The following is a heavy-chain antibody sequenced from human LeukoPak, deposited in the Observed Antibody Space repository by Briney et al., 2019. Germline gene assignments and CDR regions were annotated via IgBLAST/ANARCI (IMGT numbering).Heavy chain of an antibody. CDR3: ARDLSIAARPAFDN. J-gene: IGHJ4*02. CDR2: FYSGGDT. CDR1: GLXVSSNY. Sequence: GGSLRLSCAASGLXVSSNYMSWVRQAPGKGLEWVSVFYSGGDTYYANSVRGRFTISRDNPKNTVFLQMNSLRAEDTAVYYCARDLSIAARPAFDNWGQGTLVTVSS. D-gene: IGHD6-6*01. V-gene: IGHV3-66*01.